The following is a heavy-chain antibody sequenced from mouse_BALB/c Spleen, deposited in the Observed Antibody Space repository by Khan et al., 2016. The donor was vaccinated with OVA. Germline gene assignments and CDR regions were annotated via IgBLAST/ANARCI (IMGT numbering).Heavy chain of an antibody. CDR1: GYTFTSYT. D-gene: IGHD2-14*01. J-gene: IGHJ3*01. CDR3: AKEGAYYRSDGWFAY. CDR2: INPVSDYT. Sequence: QVQLQQSGAELTRPGASVKMSCKASGYTFTSYTMHWVKQRPGQGLEWIGYINPVSDYTNYNQNFKDKATLTADKTSSTAYMQLRSLTSDDSAVYYCAKEGAYYRSDGWFAYWGQGNLVTVST. V-gene: IGHV1-4*01.